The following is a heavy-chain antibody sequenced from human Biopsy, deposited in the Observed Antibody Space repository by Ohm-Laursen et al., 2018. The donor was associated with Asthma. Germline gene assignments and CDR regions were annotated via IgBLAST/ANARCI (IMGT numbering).Heavy chain of an antibody. D-gene: IGHD2-2*01. CDR3: ARKAGSCISRTCYSLDF. J-gene: IGHJ4*02. CDR1: GGTFNTYV. V-gene: IGHV1-69*01. Sequence: SLVKVSCKSLGGTFNTYVIGWVRQAPGQGLEWMGGINSVFGTTTYPQKFQDRVTITADDSTSTVYMELSSLRSEDTAVYYCARKAGSCISRTCYSLDFWGQGTLVTASS. CDR2: INSVFGTT.